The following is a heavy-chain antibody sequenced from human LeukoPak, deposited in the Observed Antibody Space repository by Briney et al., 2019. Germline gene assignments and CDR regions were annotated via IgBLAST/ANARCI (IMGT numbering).Heavy chain of an antibody. V-gene: IGHV3-74*03. CDR1: GFNLSGYW. J-gene: IGHJ3*02. CDR3: ARGPSGALDI. Sequence: GGSLRLSCAASGFNLSGYWMHWVRQAPGKGLVWVSLISTDGRTTLYAASVKGRFTVSRDSAKNTLYLQMNSLRAEDTAVYCCARGPSGALDIWGLGTPVTVSS. D-gene: IGHD3-10*01. CDR2: ISTDGRTT.